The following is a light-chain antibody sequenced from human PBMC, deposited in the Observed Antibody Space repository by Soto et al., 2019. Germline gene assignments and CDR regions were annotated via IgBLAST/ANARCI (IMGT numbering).Light chain of an antibody. CDR3: QAYDRSLNGWV. Sequence: QSVLTQLPSVSGAPGQRVTISCTGSASNIGADYDAHWYQQLPGAAPQLLIYGNTNRPSGVPDRISGSKSGASAYLSITGLQAEDEADYYCQAYDRSLNGWVFGGGTKLTVL. J-gene: IGLJ3*02. CDR2: GNT. CDR1: ASNIGADYD. V-gene: IGLV1-40*01.